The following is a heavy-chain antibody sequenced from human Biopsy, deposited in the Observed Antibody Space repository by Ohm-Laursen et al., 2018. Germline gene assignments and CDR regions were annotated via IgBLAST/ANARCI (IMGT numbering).Heavy chain of an antibody. J-gene: IGHJ5*02. D-gene: IGHD3-3*01. CDR2: VYNGGIT. Sequence: GTLSLTCSVSGGSIISYYWTWIRQPPGKGLEWIGHVYNGGITNYNPSLKSRVTISKDTSKNQFSLQVNSVTAADTAVNYCARTPRDSFWSGSYKRGLWFDPWGQGTLVIVSS. V-gene: IGHV4-59*01. CDR3: ARTPRDSFWSGSYKRGLWFDP. CDR1: GGSIISYY.